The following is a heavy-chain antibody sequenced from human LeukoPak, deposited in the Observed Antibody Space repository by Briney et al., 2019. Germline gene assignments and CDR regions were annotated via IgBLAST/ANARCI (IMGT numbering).Heavy chain of an antibody. V-gene: IGHV3-23*01. Sequence: GGSLRLSCAASGFTFSSNGMSWVRQAPGKGLEWVSAISGSGDTIYCADSVKGRFTISRDNSKNTLYLQMNSLGAEDTAIYYCAIHYDFSSWGQGTMVTVSS. CDR3: AIHYDFSS. CDR1: GFTFSSNG. D-gene: IGHD3-3*01. J-gene: IGHJ3*01. CDR2: ISGSGDTI.